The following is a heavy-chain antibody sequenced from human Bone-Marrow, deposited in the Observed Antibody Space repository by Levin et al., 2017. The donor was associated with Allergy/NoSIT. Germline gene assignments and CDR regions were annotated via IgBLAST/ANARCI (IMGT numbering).Heavy chain of an antibody. CDR3: ARPLAYGGTDAFDI. J-gene: IGHJ3*02. CDR2: LIPTVAKA. V-gene: IGHV1-69*02. Sequence: PAASVKVSCKASGDTFRSYSISWVRQAPGQGLEWMGRLIPTVAKAKYAQNFQGRVTFTADSSTHTAYMDLSGLRSEDTAVYYCARPLAYGGTDAFDIWGQGTKVTVSS. D-gene: IGHD3-16*01. CDR1: GDTFRSYS.